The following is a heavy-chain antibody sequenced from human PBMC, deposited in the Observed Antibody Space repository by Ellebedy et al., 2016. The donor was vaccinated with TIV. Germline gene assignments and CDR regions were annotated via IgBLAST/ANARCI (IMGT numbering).Heavy chain of an antibody. J-gene: IGHJ4*02. D-gene: IGHD2-15*01. Sequence: ESLKISCAASGFTFSNYNMNWVRQAPGKGLEWVSSISGSSSFIYYADSVKGRFTISRDNAKNSLYLQMNSLRAEDTAVYYCVVVVDSTPRWGQGTLVTVAS. CDR2: ISGSSSFI. CDR1: GFTFSNYN. CDR3: VVVVDSTPR. V-gene: IGHV3-21*01.